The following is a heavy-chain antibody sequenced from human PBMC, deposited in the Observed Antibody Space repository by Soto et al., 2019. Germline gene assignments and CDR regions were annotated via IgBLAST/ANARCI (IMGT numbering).Heavy chain of an antibody. J-gene: IGHJ6*03. CDR3: AIPTGGDDAGGNYMDV. V-gene: IGHV1-69*02. D-gene: IGHD2-8*02. Sequence: QVQLLQSGSEVKKPGSSVKVSCRASGGSLSSYPVTCVRQAPGQGLEWMGRIIPIVGLTNYAQKFQGRVTIAADKATFAAYMELRSLRSYQRAGFCCAIPTGGDDAGGNYMDVWGTGDTVIVSS. CDR1: GGSLSSYP. CDR2: IIPIVGLT.